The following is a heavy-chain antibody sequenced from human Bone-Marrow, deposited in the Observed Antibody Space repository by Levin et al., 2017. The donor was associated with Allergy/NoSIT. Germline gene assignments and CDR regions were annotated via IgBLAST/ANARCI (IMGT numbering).Heavy chain of an antibody. CDR3: VRGAVAVPLGGY. V-gene: IGHV3-7*04. J-gene: IGHJ4*02. CDR2: IKQDGSEK. CDR1: GFTFSSYW. Sequence: GESLKISCAASGFTFSSYWMSWVRQAPGKGLEWVANIKQDGSEKYYVDSVKGRFTISRDNAKNSLYLQMNSLRAEDTAVYYCVRGAVAVPLGGYWGQGTLVTVSS. D-gene: IGHD6-19*01.